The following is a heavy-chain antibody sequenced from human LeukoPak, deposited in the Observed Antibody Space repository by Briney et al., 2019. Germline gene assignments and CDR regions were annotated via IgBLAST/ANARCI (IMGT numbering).Heavy chain of an antibody. CDR2: IYYSVTT. D-gene: IGHD3-22*01. CDR3: TRGSIAYYYMDV. V-gene: IGHV4-59*01. J-gene: IGHJ6*03. Sequence: PSETLSLTCTVSGGSISSYYWSWIRQPPGKGLEWIGSIYYSVTTYYNPSLKSRVTISVDTSKNQFSLKLSSVTAADTAVYYCTRGSIAYYYMDVWGKGTTVTISS. CDR1: GGSISSYY.